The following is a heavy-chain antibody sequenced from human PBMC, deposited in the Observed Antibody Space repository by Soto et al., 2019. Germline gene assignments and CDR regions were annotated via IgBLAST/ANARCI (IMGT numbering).Heavy chain of an antibody. J-gene: IGHJ5*02. CDR1: GVTFSSYG. D-gene: IGHD1-26*01. Sequence: QVQLVESGGGVVQPGRSLRLSCAASGVTFSSYGMHWVRQAPGKGLEWVAVISYDGSNKYYADSVKGRFTISRDNSKNTLYLQLNSLRAEDTAVYYCAKYDEVGQEYNWFDPWGQGTLVTVSS. V-gene: IGHV3-30*18. CDR2: ISYDGSNK. CDR3: AKYDEVGQEYNWFDP.